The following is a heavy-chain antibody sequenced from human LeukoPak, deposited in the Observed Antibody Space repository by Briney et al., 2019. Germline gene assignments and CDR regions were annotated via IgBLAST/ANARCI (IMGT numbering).Heavy chain of an antibody. D-gene: IGHD2/OR15-2a*01. V-gene: IGHV3-23*01. J-gene: IGHJ3*02. Sequence: GGSLRLSCLASGFTFSSYVMNWVRQTPGKGLEWVSSISVSGGSTFYADSVKGRFTISRDNSKNTLYLQMNSLRAEDTAVYYCAKNLPTFFYLDAFDIWGQGTMVTVSS. CDR3: AKNLPTFFYLDAFDI. CDR1: GFTFSSYV. CDR2: ISVSGGST.